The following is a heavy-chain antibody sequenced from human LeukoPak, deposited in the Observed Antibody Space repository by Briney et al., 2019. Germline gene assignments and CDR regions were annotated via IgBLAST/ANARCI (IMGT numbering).Heavy chain of an antibody. V-gene: IGHV3-20*01. CDR1: GFTFGDYG. CDR2: INWNGGST. CDR3: ARGYCSSTSCYTRENAFDI. J-gene: IGHJ3*02. D-gene: IGHD2-2*01. Sequence: GGSLRLSCAASGFTFGDYGMSWVRQAPGKGLEWVSGINWNGGSTGYADSVKGRFTISRDNAKNSLYLQMNSLRAEETALYHCARGYCSSTSCYTRENAFDIWGQGTMVTVSS.